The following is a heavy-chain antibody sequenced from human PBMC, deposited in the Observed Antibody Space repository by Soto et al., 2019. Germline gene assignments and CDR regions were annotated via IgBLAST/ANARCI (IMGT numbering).Heavy chain of an antibody. D-gene: IGHD3-9*01. J-gene: IGHJ4*02. CDR2: IYYSGST. CDR3: ARLNYPDILTGYSFDY. CDR1: GGSISSYY. V-gene: IGHV4-59*08. Sequence: QVQLQESGPGLVKPSETLSLTCTVSGGSISSYYWSWIRQPPGKGLEWIGYIYYSGSTNYNPSLKSRVTISVDTSNNQFSLKLSSVTAADTAVYYCARLNYPDILTGYSFDYWGQGTLVTVSS.